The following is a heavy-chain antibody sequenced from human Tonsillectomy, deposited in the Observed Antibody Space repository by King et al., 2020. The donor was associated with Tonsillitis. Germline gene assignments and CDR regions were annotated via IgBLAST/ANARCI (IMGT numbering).Heavy chain of an antibody. CDR2: ISADNGNT. V-gene: IGHV1-18*01. CDR3: ARQSIGFRYYDSSGYLPNFDY. D-gene: IGHD3-22*01. Sequence: VQLVESGAEVKKPGASVKVSCKASGYTFTSSGISWVRQAPGQGLEWMGWISADNGNTNYAQKLQGRVTMTTDTSTSTASMELRSLRSDDTAVYYCARQSIGFRYYDSSGYLPNFDYWGQGTLVTVSS. J-gene: IGHJ4*02. CDR1: GYTFTSSG.